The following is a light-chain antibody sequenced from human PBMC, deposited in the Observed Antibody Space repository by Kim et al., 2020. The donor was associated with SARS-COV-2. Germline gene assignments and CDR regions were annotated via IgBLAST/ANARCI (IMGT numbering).Light chain of an antibody. CDR1: SLRNYY. J-gene: IGLJ1*01. CDR3: NSRDSSGNHLGV. Sequence: GQTVSITCQGDSLRNYYASWYQQKPGQAPVLVIYGKNNRPSGIPDRFSGSSSGNTASMTITGAQAEDEADYYCNSRDSSGNHLGVFGTGTKVTVL. CDR2: GKN. V-gene: IGLV3-19*01.